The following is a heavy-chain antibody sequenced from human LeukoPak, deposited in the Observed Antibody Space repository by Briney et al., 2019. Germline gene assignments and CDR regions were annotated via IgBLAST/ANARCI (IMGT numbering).Heavy chain of an antibody. J-gene: IGHJ3*02. CDR3: ASGITGTTGAFDI. V-gene: IGHV3-53*04. CDR1: GFTVSSNY. Sequence: QPGGSLRLSCAASGFTVSSNYMSWVRQAPGKGLEWVSVIYSGGSTYYADSVKGRFTIPRQNSKNTLYLQMNSLRVENTAVYYCASGITGTTGAFDIWGQGTMVTVSS. CDR2: IYSGGST. D-gene: IGHD1-7*01.